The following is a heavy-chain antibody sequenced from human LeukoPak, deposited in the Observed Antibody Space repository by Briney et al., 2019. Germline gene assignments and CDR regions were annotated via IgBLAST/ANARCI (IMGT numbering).Heavy chain of an antibody. Sequence: PSETLSLTCAVSGASISNSPYSWTWIRQPPGKGLEWIGYILHSGDTYYNPSLESRVTMSLDRSKNQFSLKLISVTAADTAVYCCARLVPERFFQLNPEGCYDYWGQGTLVTVSS. J-gene: IGHJ4*02. CDR1: GASISNSPYS. D-gene: IGHD3-3*01. CDR3: ARLVPERFFQLNPEGCYDY. CDR2: ILHSGDT. V-gene: IGHV4-30-2*01.